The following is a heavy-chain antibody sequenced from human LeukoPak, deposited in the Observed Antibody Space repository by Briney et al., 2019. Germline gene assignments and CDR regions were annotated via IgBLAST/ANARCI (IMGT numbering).Heavy chain of an antibody. J-gene: IGHJ6*03. D-gene: IGHD2/OR15-2a*01. Sequence: PGGSLRLSCAASGFTFNTYWMHWVRQAPGKGLVWVSGINADGSSTSYADSMKGRFTISRDNAKNTLYLQMNSLRAEDTAVYYCASQQSFHYYYMDVWGKGTTVTVSS. CDR1: GFTFNTYW. CDR3: ASQQSFHYYYMDV. CDR2: INADGSST. V-gene: IGHV3-74*01.